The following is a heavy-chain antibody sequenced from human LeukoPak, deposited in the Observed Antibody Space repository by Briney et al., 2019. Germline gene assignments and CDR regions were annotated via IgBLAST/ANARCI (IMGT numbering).Heavy chain of an antibody. CDR3: ARAMEVGRWVDY. CDR2: INHSGST. CDR1: GGSFSGYY. Sequence: SETLSLTCAVYGGSFSGYYWSWIRQPPGKGLEWIGEINHSGSTNYNPSLKSRVTISVDTSKNQFSLKLSSVTAAVTAVYYCARAMEVGRWVDYWGQGTLVTVSS. J-gene: IGHJ4*02. V-gene: IGHV4-34*01. D-gene: IGHD4-23*01.